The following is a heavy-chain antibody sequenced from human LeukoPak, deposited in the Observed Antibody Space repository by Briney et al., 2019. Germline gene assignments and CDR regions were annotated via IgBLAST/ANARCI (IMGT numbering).Heavy chain of an antibody. J-gene: IGHJ4*02. CDR2: ISAYNGNT. CDR1: GYTFTSYG. Sequence: PMASVKVSCKASGYTFTSYGISWVRQAPGQGLEWMGWISAYNGNTNYTQKLQGRVTMTTDTSTSTAYMELRSLRSDDTAVYYCARDLELAGWPYYFDYWGQGTLVTVSS. V-gene: IGHV1-18*01. D-gene: IGHD6-19*01. CDR3: ARDLELAGWPYYFDY.